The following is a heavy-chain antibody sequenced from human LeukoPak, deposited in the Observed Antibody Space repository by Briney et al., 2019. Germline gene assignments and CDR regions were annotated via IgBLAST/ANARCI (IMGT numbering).Heavy chain of an antibody. V-gene: IGHV3-20*04. CDR3: ARDGPDYVWGSYDYFDY. Sequence: GGSLRLSCAASGLTFDGYGMSWVRQAPGKGLEWVSGINWNGGSTGYADSVKGRFTISRDNAKNSLYLQMNSLRAEDTALYYCARDGPDYVWGSYDYFDYWGQGTLVTVSS. J-gene: IGHJ4*02. CDR2: INWNGGST. CDR1: GLTFDGYG. D-gene: IGHD3-16*01.